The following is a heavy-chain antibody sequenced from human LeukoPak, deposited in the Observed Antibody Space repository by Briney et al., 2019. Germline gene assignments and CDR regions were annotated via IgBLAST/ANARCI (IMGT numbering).Heavy chain of an antibody. CDR1: GGTFSSYA. D-gene: IGHD5-18*01. V-gene: IGHV1-69*06. CDR3: AIGQSYSYASDY. CDR2: IIPIFGRA. Sequence: VASLKVSCKASGGTFSSYAISWVRQAPGQGLEWISGIIPIFGRANYAQKFQGRVTITADKSTSTAYMELSSLRSEDTAVYYCAIGQSYSYASDYWGQGTLVTVSS. J-gene: IGHJ4*02.